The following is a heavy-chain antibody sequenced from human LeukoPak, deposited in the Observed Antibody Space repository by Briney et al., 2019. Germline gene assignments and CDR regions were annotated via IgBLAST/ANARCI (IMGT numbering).Heavy chain of an antibody. CDR3: ARDAGYCDHGTDV. D-gene: IGHD5-12*01. J-gene: IGHJ6*02. CDR2: TYNTGIT. V-gene: IGHV4-59*01. CDR1: GGSINSYF. Sequence: KPSETLSLTCAASGGSINSYFWTWIRQPPGKGLEWIGYTYNTGITNYNPSLQSRVYNPSLKSRVTISVNTSKNQFSRVRSSVTAADRPVYYGARDAGYCDHGTDVWGQGTTVTVSS.